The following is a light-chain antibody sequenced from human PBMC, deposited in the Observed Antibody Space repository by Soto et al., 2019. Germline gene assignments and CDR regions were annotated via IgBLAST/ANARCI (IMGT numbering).Light chain of an antibody. CDR3: HYYDDSPPFP. V-gene: IGKV3-15*01. CDR2: SAS. CDR1: QSVSAY. Sequence: EIVMTQSPATLSVSPGERATLSCRASQSVSAYLAWYQQKPGQAPRLLIYSASTRATGIPARFSGSGSGTEFILTISSLQSEDFAVYYCHYYDDSPPFPFGPGTKLDIK. J-gene: IGKJ3*01.